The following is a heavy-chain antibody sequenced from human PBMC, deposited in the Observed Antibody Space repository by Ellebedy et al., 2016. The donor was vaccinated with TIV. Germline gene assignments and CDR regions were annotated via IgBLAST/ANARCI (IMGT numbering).Heavy chain of an antibody. CDR1: GGTFSSYA. CDR2: IIPIFGTA. V-gene: IGHV1-69*13. D-gene: IGHD6-13*01. J-gene: IGHJ5*02. CDR3: ARDTYYSSSWYDETNWFDP. Sequence: SVKVSCXASGGTFSSYAISWVRQAPGQGLEWMGGIIPIFGTANYAQKFQGRVTITADESTSTAYMELSSLRSEDTAVYYCARDTYYSSSWYDETNWFDPWGQGTLVTVSS.